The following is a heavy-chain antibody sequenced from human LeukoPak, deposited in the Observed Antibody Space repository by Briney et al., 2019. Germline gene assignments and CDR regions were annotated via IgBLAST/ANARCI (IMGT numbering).Heavy chain of an antibody. CDR2: ISSSGHII. V-gene: IGHV3-11*01. CDR1: GFTFSDYY. Sequence: MPGGSLRLSCAASGFTFSDYYMSWLRQAPGKGLQWVSYISSSGHIIYYADSVKGRFTISRDNAKNSLYLQMNSLRAEDTAVYYCARATVVSPNYWGQGTLVTVSA. D-gene: IGHD4-23*01. CDR3: ARATVVSPNY. J-gene: IGHJ4*02.